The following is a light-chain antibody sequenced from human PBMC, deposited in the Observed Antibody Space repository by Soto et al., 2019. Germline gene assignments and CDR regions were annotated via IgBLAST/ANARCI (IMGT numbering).Light chain of an antibody. J-gene: IGKJ1*01. Sequence: EIVLTQSTGTLSLSPGERTTLSCRASQSVSSSYLAWYQQKPGQAPRLLIYGASNRATGIPDRFSGSGSGTDFTLTISRLEPEDFAVYYCQQYGSSPRTFGQGTKVDIK. CDR3: QQYGSSPRT. CDR1: QSVSSSY. CDR2: GAS. V-gene: IGKV3-20*01.